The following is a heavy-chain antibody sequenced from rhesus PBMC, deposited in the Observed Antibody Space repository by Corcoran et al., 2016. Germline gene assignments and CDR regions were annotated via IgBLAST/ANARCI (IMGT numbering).Heavy chain of an antibody. V-gene: IGHV4-80*01. CDR1: GASMTNSW. Sequence: QVQLQESGPGLVEPSETLSLTCTVSGASMTNSWWSWIRQSPEQGLEWIGASNGGSGHSTYHPSLRSRVTISRDASKSQFSLRLNSVTAADAAVYYCTKGPPSFDFWGQGVLVTVSS. J-gene: IGHJ4*01. CDR3: TKGPPSFDF. CDR2: SNGGSGHS.